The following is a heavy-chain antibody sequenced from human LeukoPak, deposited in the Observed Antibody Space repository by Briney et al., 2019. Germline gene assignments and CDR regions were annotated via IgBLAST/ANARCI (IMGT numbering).Heavy chain of an antibody. Sequence: GGSLRLSCAASGFTVSSNYMSWVRQAPGKGLEWVSVIYSGGSTYYADSVKGRFTISRDNSKNTLYLQMNSLRAEDTAVYYCARDWDYSSDAFDIWGQGTMVTVSS. J-gene: IGHJ3*02. V-gene: IGHV3-53*01. CDR1: GFTVSSNY. D-gene: IGHD6-13*01. CDR2: IYSGGST. CDR3: ARDWDYSSDAFDI.